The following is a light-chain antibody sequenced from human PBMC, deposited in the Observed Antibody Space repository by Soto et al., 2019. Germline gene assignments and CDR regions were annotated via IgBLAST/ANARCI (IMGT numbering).Light chain of an antibody. CDR3: QKYNTSPFT. J-gene: IGKJ3*01. CDR1: QSVSGSY. V-gene: IGKV3-20*01. Sequence: EIVLTQSPGTLSLSPGERATLSCRASQSVSGSYLAWYQQKPGQAPRLLIYGASSRATGIPDRFSGSGSGTDFTLTIRRLEPEDCAVYYCQKYNTSPFTFGPGTKVDIK. CDR2: GAS.